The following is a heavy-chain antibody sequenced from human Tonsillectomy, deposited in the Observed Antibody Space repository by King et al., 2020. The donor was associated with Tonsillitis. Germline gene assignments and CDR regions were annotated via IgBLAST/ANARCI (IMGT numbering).Heavy chain of an antibody. CDR3: ARSHFGSYNWQESDNSFDY. CDR1: GFTFSSYW. D-gene: IGHD1-1*01. Sequence: VQLVESGGGLVQPGGSMRLSCAASGFTFSSYWMSWVRQAPGKGLEWVANIKQDGSEKYYVDSVKGRFTIARDNAKNSLYLQMNSLRAADTAVYYCARSHFGSYNWQESDNSFDYWGQGTLVTVSS. J-gene: IGHJ4*02. V-gene: IGHV3-7*01. CDR2: IKQDGSEK.